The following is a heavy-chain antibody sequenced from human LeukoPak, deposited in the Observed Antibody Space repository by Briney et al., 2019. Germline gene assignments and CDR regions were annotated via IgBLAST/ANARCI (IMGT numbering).Heavy chain of an antibody. V-gene: IGHV1-46*03. CDR1: GYTFTSYY. CDR3: ARAVGAYSSGINFDY. J-gene: IGHJ4*02. CDR2: INPSGGST. Sequence: ASVKVSCKASGYTFTSYYMHWVRQAPGQGLEWMGIINPSGGSTSYAQKFQGRVTMTRDTSTSTVYMELSSLRSEDTAVYYCARAVGAYSSGINFDYWGQGTLVTVSS. D-gene: IGHD6-19*01.